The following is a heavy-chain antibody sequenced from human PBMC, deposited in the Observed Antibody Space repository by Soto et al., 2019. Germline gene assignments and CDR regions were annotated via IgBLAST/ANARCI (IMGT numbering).Heavy chain of an antibody. CDR1: GDSISSYY. J-gene: IGHJ4*02. D-gene: IGHD6-13*01. Sequence: QVQLQESGPGLVKPSETLSLTCTVSGDSISSYYWSWIRQPPGKGLEWIGYIYYSGSTNYNPSPKSRVTIPVEPSKNQFSLKLSSVTAADTAVYYCARMGMEQQLVLDYWGQGTLVTVSS. CDR3: ARMGMEQQLVLDY. V-gene: IGHV4-59*08. CDR2: IYYSGST.